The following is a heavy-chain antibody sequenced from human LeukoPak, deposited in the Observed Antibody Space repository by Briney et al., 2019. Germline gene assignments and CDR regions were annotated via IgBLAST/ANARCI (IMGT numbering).Heavy chain of an antibody. J-gene: IGHJ4*02. D-gene: IGHD3-22*01. CDR3: AKALGGSGYYDY. CDR1: GFTFSSYA. V-gene: IGHV3-23*01. CDR2: ISGSGGST. Sequence: GGSLRLSCAASGFTFSSYAMSWVRQAPGKGLEWVSAISGSGGSTYYADSVKGRFTISRDNSKNTLYLQMNSLRAEDTAVYHCAKALGGSGYYDYWGQGTLVTVSS.